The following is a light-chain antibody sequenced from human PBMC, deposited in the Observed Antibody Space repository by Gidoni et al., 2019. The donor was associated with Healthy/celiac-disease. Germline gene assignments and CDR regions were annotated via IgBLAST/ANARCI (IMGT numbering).Light chain of an antibody. CDR1: QSVSSSY. Sequence: EIVLTQSPGTLSLSPGERATLSCRASQSVSSSYLAWYQQKPGQAPRLLIWGASSRATGIPDRFSGSGSGTDFTLTISRLEPEDFTVYYCQQYGSSPPMYTFXQXTKLEIK. V-gene: IGKV3-20*01. J-gene: IGKJ2*01. CDR3: QQYGSSPPMYT. CDR2: GAS.